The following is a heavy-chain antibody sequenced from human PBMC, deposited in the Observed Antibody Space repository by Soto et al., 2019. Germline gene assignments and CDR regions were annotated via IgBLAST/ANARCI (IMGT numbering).Heavy chain of an antibody. D-gene: IGHD6-13*01. CDR2: INHSGST. Sequence: TSETLSLTCAVYGGSFRGYYWSWIRQPPGKGLEWIGEINHSGSTNYNPSLKSRVTISVDTSKNQFSLKLSSVTAADTALYYCARGRAAAGYYYYMDVWGKGTTVTVS. J-gene: IGHJ6*03. CDR1: GGSFRGYY. V-gene: IGHV4-34*01. CDR3: ARGRAAAGYYYYMDV.